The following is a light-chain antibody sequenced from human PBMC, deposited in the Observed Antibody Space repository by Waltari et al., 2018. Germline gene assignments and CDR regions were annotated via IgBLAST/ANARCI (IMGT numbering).Light chain of an antibody. CDR1: QSVLYSSNNKNY. CDR3: QQYYSTPLT. V-gene: IGKV4-1*01. CDR2: CAS. Sequence: DIVMTQSPDSLAVSLGERATINCQSTQSVLYSSNNKNYLAWYQQKPGQPPKLLIYCASTRESGVPDRFSGSGSGTDFTLTISSLQAEDVAVYYCQQYYSTPLTFGGGTKVEIK. J-gene: IGKJ4*01.